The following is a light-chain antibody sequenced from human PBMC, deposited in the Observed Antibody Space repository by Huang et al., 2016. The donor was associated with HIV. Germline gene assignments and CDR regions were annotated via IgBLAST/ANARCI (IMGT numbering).Light chain of an antibody. CDR3: QQRTSWPLT. V-gene: IGKV3-11*01. Sequence: EIVLTQSPGTLSLSPGETATLSCRASQTVNNYLAWYHQRPGQAPRLLIYDASHRATGIPARFSGSTSGTDFTLTIRGLKPEDSGIYYCQQRTSWPLTFGGGTTVEIK. J-gene: IGKJ4*01. CDR2: DAS. CDR1: QTVNNY.